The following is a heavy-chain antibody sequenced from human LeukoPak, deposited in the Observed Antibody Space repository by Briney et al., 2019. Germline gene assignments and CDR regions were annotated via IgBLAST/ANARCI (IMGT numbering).Heavy chain of an antibody. CDR1: GFTFSSYS. J-gene: IGHJ4*02. D-gene: IGHD3-9*01. CDR2: ISSSSSYI. CDR3: ARAVYNILTGYYNYDYFDY. Sequence: GGSLRLSCAASGFTFSSYSMNWVRQAPGKGLEWVSSISSSSSYIYYADSVKGRFTISRDNAKNSLYLQMNSLRAEDTAVYYCARAVYNILTGYYNYDYFDYWGQGTLVTVSS. V-gene: IGHV3-21*01.